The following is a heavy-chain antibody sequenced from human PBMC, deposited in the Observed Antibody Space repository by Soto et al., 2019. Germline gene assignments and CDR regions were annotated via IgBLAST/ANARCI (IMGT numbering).Heavy chain of an antibody. Sequence: GGSLRLSCRGRGFTFSSHAMNWVRQAPGKGLEWVSVISFDATNKYYADSVRGRFTISRDNSKNTLYLQMDSLRPDDTAIYYCARAHGPYYDSSYYGLARNYFDYWGQGTLVTVSS. CDR3: ARAHGPYYDSSYYGLARNYFDY. V-gene: IGHV3-30*04. CDR2: ISFDATNK. J-gene: IGHJ4*02. CDR1: GFTFSSHA. D-gene: IGHD3-22*01.